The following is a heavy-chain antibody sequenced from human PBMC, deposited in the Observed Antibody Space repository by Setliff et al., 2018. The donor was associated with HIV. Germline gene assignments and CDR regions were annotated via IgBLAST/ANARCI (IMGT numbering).Heavy chain of an antibody. D-gene: IGHD5-12*01. CDR2: ISWDGGST. CDR1: GFTFDDYA. J-gene: IGHJ6*02. V-gene: IGHV3-43D*04. Sequence: PGGSLRLSCAASGFTFDDYAMHWVRQAPGKGLEWVSLISWDGGSTYYADSVKGRFTISRDNSKNSLYLQMNSLRAEDTALYYCAKGPEMATDYYYGMDVWGQGTTGTVS. CDR3: AKGPEMATDYYYGMDV.